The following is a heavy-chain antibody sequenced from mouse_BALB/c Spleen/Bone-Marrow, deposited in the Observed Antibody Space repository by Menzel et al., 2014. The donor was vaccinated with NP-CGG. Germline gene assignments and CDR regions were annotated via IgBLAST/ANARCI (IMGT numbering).Heavy chain of an antibody. J-gene: IGHJ4*01. Sequence: VQLQQSGPELVKPGASVKMSCKASGYTFTSYVMHWVKQEPGQGLEWIGYINPYNDGTKYNEKFKGKATLTSDKSSSTAYMELSSLTSEDSAVYYCAREGGYYAMDSWGQGTSVTVSS. CDR3: AREGGYYAMDS. V-gene: IGHV1-14*01. CDR2: INPYNDGT. CDR1: GYTFTSYV.